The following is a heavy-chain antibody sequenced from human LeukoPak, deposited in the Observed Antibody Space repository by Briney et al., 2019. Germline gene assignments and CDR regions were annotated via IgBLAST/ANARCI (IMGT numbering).Heavy chain of an antibody. D-gene: IGHD4-17*01. Sequence: GGSLRLSCAVSGFTFSTYAMSWVRQAPGKGLEWVSIISGNSGDTYYAYSVKGRFTISRDNSKNTLYLQMNSLRAEDTAVYYCAKDRSFFGDSPRLDHWGQGTLVTVSS. CDR3: AKDRSFFGDSPRLDH. J-gene: IGHJ4*02. CDR1: GFTFSTYA. CDR2: ISGNSGDT. V-gene: IGHV3-23*01.